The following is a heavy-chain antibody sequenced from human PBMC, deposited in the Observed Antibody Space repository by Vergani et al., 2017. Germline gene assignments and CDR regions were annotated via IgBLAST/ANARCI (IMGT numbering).Heavy chain of an antibody. CDR1: GFTFSSYA. CDR3: AKTHRATLQVTYYYGMDV. D-gene: IGHD5-24*01. V-gene: IGHV3-23*01. Sequence: EVQLLESGGGLVQPGGSLRLSCAASGFTFSSYAMSWVRQAPGKGLEWVSAISGSGGSTYYADSVKGRFTISRDNSKNTLYLQMNSLRAEDTAVYYCAKTHRATLQVTYYYGMDVWGQGTTVTVSS. J-gene: IGHJ6*02. CDR2: ISGSGGST.